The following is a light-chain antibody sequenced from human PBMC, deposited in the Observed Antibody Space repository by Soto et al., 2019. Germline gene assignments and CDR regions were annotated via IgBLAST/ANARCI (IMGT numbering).Light chain of an antibody. J-gene: IGKJ4*02. Sequence: SLAASLGERATINCKSSRSVFHSPNGLAYLAWYQQRPGQPPKVLIYWASTRKSGVPDRFTGSGSRTDFTLTISGLQPEDVAVYYCQQYITSLGTFGEGTKVEI. CDR3: QQYITSLGT. V-gene: IGKV4-1*01. CDR1: RSVFHSPNGLAY. CDR2: WAS.